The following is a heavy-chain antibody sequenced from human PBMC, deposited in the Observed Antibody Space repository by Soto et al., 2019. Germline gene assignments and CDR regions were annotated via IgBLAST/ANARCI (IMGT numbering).Heavy chain of an antibody. Sequence: EVQLVESGGGLVQPGRSLRLSCVASGFIADDYAMHWVRQAPGKGLEWVSGISSNSATINYADSVKGRFTISRDNAKNSLFLQMTSLRPEDTDFYYCVKDMKWGGMTTIHYFDSWGQGTLVTVSS. CDR2: ISSNSATI. CDR3: VKDMKWGGMTTIHYFDS. J-gene: IGHJ4*02. V-gene: IGHV3-9*02. CDR1: GFIADDYA. D-gene: IGHD4-17*01.